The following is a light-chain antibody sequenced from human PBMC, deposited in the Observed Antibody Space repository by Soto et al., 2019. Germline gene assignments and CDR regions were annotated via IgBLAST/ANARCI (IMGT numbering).Light chain of an antibody. J-gene: IGLJ1*01. CDR3: CSYSSTSTLRV. CDR2: DVT. CDR1: SSDIGGYNY. Sequence: QSALAQPASVSGSPGQSITISCTGTSSDIGGYNYVSWYQQHPGKAPNLMIYDVTNRPSGVSNRFSGSKSGNTASLTISGLQTEDEADYFCCSYSSTSTLRVFGTGTKLTVL. V-gene: IGLV2-14*03.